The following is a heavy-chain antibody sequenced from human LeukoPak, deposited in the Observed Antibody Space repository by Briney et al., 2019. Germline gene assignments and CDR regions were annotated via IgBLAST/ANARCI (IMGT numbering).Heavy chain of an antibody. Sequence: PGGSLRLSCSASGFTFSSYAMHWVRQAPGKGLEYVSAISSNGGSTYYADSVKGRFTISRDNSKNTLYLQMSSLRAEDTAVYYCVKGQRYYDSSGYYSIEYFQHWGQGTLATVSS. CDR1: GFTFSSYA. J-gene: IGHJ1*01. CDR2: ISSNGGST. D-gene: IGHD3-22*01. V-gene: IGHV3-64D*09. CDR3: VKGQRYYDSSGYYSIEYFQH.